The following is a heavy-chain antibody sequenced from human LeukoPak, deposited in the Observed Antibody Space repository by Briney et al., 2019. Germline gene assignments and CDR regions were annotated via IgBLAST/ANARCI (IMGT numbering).Heavy chain of an antibody. V-gene: IGHV3-23*01. CDR3: AKDSIVVVAARGTIDY. D-gene: IGHD2-15*01. Sequence: GGSLRLSCAASGFTFSSYAMSWVRQAPGKGLEWVSAISGSGGSTYYADSVKGRFTISRDNSKNMLYLQMNSLRAEDTAVYYCAKDSIVVVAARGTIDYWGQGTLVTASS. J-gene: IGHJ4*02. CDR1: GFTFSSYA. CDR2: ISGSGGST.